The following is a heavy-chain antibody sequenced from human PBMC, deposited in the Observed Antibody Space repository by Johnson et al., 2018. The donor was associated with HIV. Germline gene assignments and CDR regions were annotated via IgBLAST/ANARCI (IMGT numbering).Heavy chain of an antibody. D-gene: IGHD3-10*01. CDR2: IYSGGNT. Sequence: VQLVESGGGLVQPGGSLRLSCAASGITVSSSYMSWVRQAPGKGLEWVSVIYSGGNTYYADSVRGRFTISRDNAKNTLYLQMDSLGAEDTAVYYCARVQLLADDVFNIWGQGTMVTVSS. J-gene: IGHJ3*02. V-gene: IGHV3-66*01. CDR1: GITVSSSY. CDR3: ARVQLLADDVFNI.